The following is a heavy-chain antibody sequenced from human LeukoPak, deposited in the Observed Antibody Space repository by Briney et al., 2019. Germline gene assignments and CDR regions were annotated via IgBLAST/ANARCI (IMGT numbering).Heavy chain of an antibody. CDR2: INPNSGGT. CDR3: ASSYSDSSGPFDY. V-gene: IGHV1-2*02. J-gene: IGHJ4*02. Sequence: ASVKVSCKASGYTFTGYYMHWVRQAPGQGIEWMGWINPNSGGTNYAQKFQGRVTMTRDTSISTAYMELSRLRSDDTAVYYCASSYSDSSGPFDYWGQGTLVTVSS. D-gene: IGHD3-22*01. CDR1: GYTFTGYY.